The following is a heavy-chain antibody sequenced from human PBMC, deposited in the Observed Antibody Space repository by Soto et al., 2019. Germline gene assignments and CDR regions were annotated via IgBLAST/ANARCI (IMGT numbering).Heavy chain of an antibody. CDR3: ARAYSGRYNKWLEH. CDR1: VLSFVGYY. Sequence: PSDTLSLACSFYVLSFVGYYCSWIRQPPGKGLEWIGEINHSGSTNYNPSLKSRVTISVDTSKNQLSLKLSSVTAADTAVYYCARAYSGRYNKWLEHWGKGNLVSVSS. J-gene: IGHJ5*02. V-gene: IGHV4-34*01. D-gene: IGHD1-26*01. CDR2: INHSGST.